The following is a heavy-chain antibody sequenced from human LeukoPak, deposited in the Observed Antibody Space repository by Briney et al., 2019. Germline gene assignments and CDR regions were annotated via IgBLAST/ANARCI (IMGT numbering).Heavy chain of an antibody. CDR3: ARASGYSSGWYEYFQH. Sequence: SETLSLTCTVSGGSISSYYWSWIRQPAGRGLEWIGRIYTSGSTNYNPSLKSRVTMSVDTSKNQFSLKLSSVTAADTAVYYCARASGYSSGWYEYFQHWGQGTLVTVSS. V-gene: IGHV4-4*07. J-gene: IGHJ1*01. CDR2: IYTSGST. CDR1: GGSISSYY. D-gene: IGHD6-19*01.